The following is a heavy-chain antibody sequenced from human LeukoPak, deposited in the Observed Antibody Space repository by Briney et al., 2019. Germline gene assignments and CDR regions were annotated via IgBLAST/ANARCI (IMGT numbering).Heavy chain of an antibody. Sequence: SETLSLTCTVSGGSISSYYWSWIRQPPGKGLEWIGYIYYSGSTNYNPSLKSRVTISVDTSKNQFSLKLSSVNAADTAVYYCARHRYLWPNYWYFDLWGRGTLVTVSS. V-gene: IGHV4-59*12. CDR1: GGSISSYY. D-gene: IGHD1-14*01. CDR3: ARHRYLWPNYWYFDL. J-gene: IGHJ2*01. CDR2: IYYSGST.